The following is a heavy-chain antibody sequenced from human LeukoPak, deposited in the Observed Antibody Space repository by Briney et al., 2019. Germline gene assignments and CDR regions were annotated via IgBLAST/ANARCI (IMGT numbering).Heavy chain of an antibody. Sequence: PSETLSLTCTVSGGSISSYYWSWIRQPAGKGLEWIGYIYYSGSTNYNPSLKSRVTISVDTSKNQFSLKLSSVTAADTAVYYCARLGYDEGLNWFDPWGQGTLVTVSS. D-gene: IGHD5-12*01. J-gene: IGHJ5*02. CDR1: GGSISSYY. CDR3: ARLGYDEGLNWFDP. V-gene: IGHV4-59*01. CDR2: IYYSGST.